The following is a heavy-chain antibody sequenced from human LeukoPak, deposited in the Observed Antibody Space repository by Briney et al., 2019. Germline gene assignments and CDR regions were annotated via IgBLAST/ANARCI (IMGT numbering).Heavy chain of an antibody. CDR1: GGSISSGSYY. D-gene: IGHD2-2*01. CDR2: IYTSGST. V-gene: IGHV4-61*02. Sequence: SETLFLTCTVSGGSISSGSYYWSWIRQPAGKGLEWIGRIYTSGSTNYNPSLKSRVTISVDTSKNQFSLKLSSVTAADTAVYYCARDHRYCSSTSCFRRGYNWFDPWGQGTLVTVSS. J-gene: IGHJ5*02. CDR3: ARDHRYCSSTSCFRRGYNWFDP.